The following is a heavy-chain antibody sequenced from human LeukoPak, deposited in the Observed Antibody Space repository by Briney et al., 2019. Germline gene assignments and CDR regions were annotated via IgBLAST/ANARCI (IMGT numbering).Heavy chain of an antibody. J-gene: IGHJ4*02. CDR3: AKEYSSSWYYFDY. CDR1: GFTSSSYG. Sequence: GGSLRLSCAASGFTSSSYGMHWVRQAPGKGLEWVAVISYDGSNKYYADSVKGRFTISRDNSKNTLYLQMNSLRAEDTAVYYCAKEYSSSWYYFDYWGQRTLVTVSS. CDR2: ISYDGSNK. D-gene: IGHD6-13*01. V-gene: IGHV3-30*18.